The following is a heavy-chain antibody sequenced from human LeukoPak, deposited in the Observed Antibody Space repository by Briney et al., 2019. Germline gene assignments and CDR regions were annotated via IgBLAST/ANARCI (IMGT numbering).Heavy chain of an antibody. CDR3: AKDSSCSSTSCPDAFDI. J-gene: IGHJ3*02. CDR1: GFTFSSYG. V-gene: IGHV3-30*02. CDR2: IWYGGSNK. D-gene: IGHD2-2*01. Sequence: GGSLRLSCAASGFTFSSYGMHWVRQAPGKGLEWVAVIWYGGSNKYYADSVKGRFTISRDNSKNTLYLQMNSLRAEDTAVYYCAKDSSCSSTSCPDAFDIWGQGTMVTVSS.